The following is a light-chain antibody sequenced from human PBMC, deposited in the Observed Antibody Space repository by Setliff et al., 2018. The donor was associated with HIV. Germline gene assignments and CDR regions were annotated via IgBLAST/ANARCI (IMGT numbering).Light chain of an antibody. CDR2: GNS. Sequence: VLTQPPSVSGAPGQRVTISCIGTSSNIGAGYDVHWYQQLPGTAPKLLIYGNSNRPSGVPDRFSGSKSGTSASLAITGLQAEDEADYYCQSYDSSLSGYVVGTGTKV. CDR3: QSYDSSLSGYV. CDR1: SSNIGAGYD. J-gene: IGLJ1*01. V-gene: IGLV1-40*01.